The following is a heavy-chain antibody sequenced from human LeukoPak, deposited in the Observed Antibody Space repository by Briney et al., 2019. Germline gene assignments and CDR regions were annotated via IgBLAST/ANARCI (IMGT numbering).Heavy chain of an antibody. J-gene: IGHJ4*02. CDR3: ARDLAVTGDYNFDW. D-gene: IGHD3-9*01. V-gene: IGHV3-48*02. CDR2: ISSSSSTI. Sequence: GGSLSLSCAASGFTLSSYGTNWVRQAPGTGREWVSYISSSSSTIFHAHSVKGPFTISRANTTNSLYLHMSSLRDKDTAVYYCARDLAVTGDYNFDWWGQGNLV. CDR1: GFTLSSYG.